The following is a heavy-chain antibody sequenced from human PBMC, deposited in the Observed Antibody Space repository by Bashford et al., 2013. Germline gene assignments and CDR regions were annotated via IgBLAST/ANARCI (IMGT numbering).Heavy chain of an antibody. V-gene: IGHV4-31*03. CDR3: ARGGYCSGGSCYDDAFDI. D-gene: IGHD2-15*01. J-gene: IGHJ3*02. CDR2: IYYSGST. Sequence: SETLSLTCTVSGGSISSVVTTGAGSAXTQGRAWSGIGYIYYSGSTYYNPSLKSRVTISVDTSKNQFSLKLSSVTAADTAVYYCARGGYCSGGSCYDDAFDIWGQGTMVTVSS. CDR1: GGSISSVVTT.